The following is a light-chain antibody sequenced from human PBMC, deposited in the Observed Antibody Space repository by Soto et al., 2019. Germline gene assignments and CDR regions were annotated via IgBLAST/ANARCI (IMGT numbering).Light chain of an antibody. CDR1: QSINSW. V-gene: IGKV1-12*01. CDR3: QQASSFPFT. J-gene: IGKJ4*01. Sequence: DIPMTQSPSTLSASIGDRVTITCRASQSINSWLAWYQQKPGKAPKLLIYKASTLQTGVPSRFSGSESGTEFTLTISSLQPEDFATYYCQQASSFPFTFGGGTEVQMK. CDR2: KAS.